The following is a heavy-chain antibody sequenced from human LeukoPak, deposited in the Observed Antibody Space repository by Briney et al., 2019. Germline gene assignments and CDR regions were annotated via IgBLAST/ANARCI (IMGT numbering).Heavy chain of an antibody. D-gene: IGHD2-15*01. CDR3: AREGYCSGDKCPVAN. Sequence: ASVRVSCKASGYTFTFYYIHWVRQAPGQGLEWMGWINPNSGGTNYARTFQGRVNMTRNTSISTAYMDLSSLRSDDTAVYYCAREGYCSGDKCPVANWGQGTLVTVSS. CDR2: INPNSGGT. CDR1: GYTFTFYY. V-gene: IGHV1-2*02. J-gene: IGHJ4*02.